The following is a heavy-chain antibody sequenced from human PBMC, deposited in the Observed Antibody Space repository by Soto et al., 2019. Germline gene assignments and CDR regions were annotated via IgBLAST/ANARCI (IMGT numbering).Heavy chain of an antibody. CDR2: IYNSGST. CDR1: GGSVSSGSYY. J-gene: IGHJ4*02. CDR3: ARESDPGSYYFDY. V-gene: IGHV4-61*03. Sequence: SETLSLTCTVSGGSVSSGSYYWSWIRQPPGKGLEWIGYIYNSGSTNYNPSLKSRVTISVDTSKNHFSLRMSSVTAADTAVYYCARESDPGSYYFDYWCRGTLFTVSS. D-gene: IGHD3-10*01.